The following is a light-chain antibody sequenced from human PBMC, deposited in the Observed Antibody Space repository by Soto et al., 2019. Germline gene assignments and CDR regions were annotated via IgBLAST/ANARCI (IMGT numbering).Light chain of an antibody. J-gene: IGKJ1*01. V-gene: IGKV3-11*01. Sequence: EIVLKTSQATLSLSPVYRATPSFTASQYVGSRLAWYQHKPGQAPRLLIYYMSKRATGIPARFSGSGSGTDFTLTISSLAPDDFAIYYCHKRQSWPRTFGQGNMGAI. CDR3: HKRQSWPRT. CDR1: QYVGSR. CDR2: YMS.